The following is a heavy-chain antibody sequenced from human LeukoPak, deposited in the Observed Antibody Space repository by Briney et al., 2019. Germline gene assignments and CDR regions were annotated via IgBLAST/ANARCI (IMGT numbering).Heavy chain of an antibody. CDR3: ARVLWFGELFSHGMDV. J-gene: IGHJ6*02. CDR2: MNPNSGNT. V-gene: IGHV1-8*01. D-gene: IGHD3-10*01. CDR1: GYTSTSYD. Sequence: ASVKVSCKASGYTSTSYDINWVRQATGQGLEWMGWMNPNSGNTGYAQKFQGRVTMTRNTSISTAYMELSSLRSEDTAVYYCARVLWFGELFSHGMDVWGQGTTVTASS.